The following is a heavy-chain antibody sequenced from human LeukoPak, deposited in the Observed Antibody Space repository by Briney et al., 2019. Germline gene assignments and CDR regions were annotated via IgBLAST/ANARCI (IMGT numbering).Heavy chain of an antibody. V-gene: IGHV1-69*13. J-gene: IGHJ4*02. CDR2: IIPIFDSA. CDR3: ARGVPATIRGGSNYFDF. CDR1: GDTFNSYE. Sequence: SVKVSCKDSGDTFNSYEITWARQAPGQGLEWVGGIIPIFDSAKYAQKFQDRVTITADESSNTAYMELSSLTSEDTAIYYCARGVPATIRGGSNYFDFWGQGTLVTVSS. D-gene: IGHD3-10*01.